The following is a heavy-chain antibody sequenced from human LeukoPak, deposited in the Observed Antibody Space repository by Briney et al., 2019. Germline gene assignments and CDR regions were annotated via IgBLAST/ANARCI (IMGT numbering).Heavy chain of an antibody. CDR1: GYTLTELS. D-gene: IGHD6-19*01. CDR2: FDPEDGET. V-gene: IGHV1-24*01. CDR3: ATSPKAYSSGWYGRRNWFDP. J-gene: IGHJ5*02. Sequence: ASVKVSCKVSGYTLTELSMHWVRQAPGKGLEWMGGFDPEDGETIYAQKFQGRVTMTEDTSTDTAYMELSSLRSEDTAVYYCATSPKAYSSGWYGRRNWFDPWGQGTLVTVSS.